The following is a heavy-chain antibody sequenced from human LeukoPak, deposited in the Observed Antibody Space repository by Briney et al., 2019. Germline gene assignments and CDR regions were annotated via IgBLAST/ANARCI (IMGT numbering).Heavy chain of an antibody. V-gene: IGHV3-64*01. J-gene: IGHJ4*02. D-gene: IGHD1-26*01. CDR3: ARDPGRSPDY. CDR2: INSNGDDT. Sequence: PGGSLRLSCAASGFTFSHYSMHWVRQAPGRGLEYASAINSNGDDTYYVNSVKGRFTISRDNSKNTLYLQMGSLRVEDKAVYYCARDPGRSPDYWGQGTLVTVS. CDR1: GFTFSHYS.